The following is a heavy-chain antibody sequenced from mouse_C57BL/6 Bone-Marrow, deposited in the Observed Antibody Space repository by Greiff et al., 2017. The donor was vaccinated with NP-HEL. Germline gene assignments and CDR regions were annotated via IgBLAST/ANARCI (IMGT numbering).Heavy chain of an antibody. Sequence: EVKLVESEGGLVQPGSSMKLSCTASGFTFSDYYMAWVRQVPEKGLEWVANINYDGSSTYYLDSLKSRFIISRDNAKNILYLQMSSLKSEDTATYYCARDSHWYFDVWGTGTTVTVSS. J-gene: IGHJ1*03. CDR1: GFTFSDYY. V-gene: IGHV5-16*01. CDR2: INYDGSST. CDR3: ARDSHWYFDV.